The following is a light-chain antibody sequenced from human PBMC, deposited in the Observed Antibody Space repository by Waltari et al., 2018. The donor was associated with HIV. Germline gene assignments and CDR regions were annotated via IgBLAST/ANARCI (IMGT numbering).Light chain of an antibody. CDR1: QSISSY. CDR2: ASS. J-gene: IGKJ3*01. V-gene: IGKV1-39*01. CDR3: QQSYSTPQT. Sequence: DIQMTQSPSSLSASVGDRVSFPCRASQSISSYLNWYQQKPGRAPKLLIYASSSLQSGVPSRFSGSGSGTDFTLTISSLQPEDSATYYCQQSYSTPQTFGPGTKVDIK.